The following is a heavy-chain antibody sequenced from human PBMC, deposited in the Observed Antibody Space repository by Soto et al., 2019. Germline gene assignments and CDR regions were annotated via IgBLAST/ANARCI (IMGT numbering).Heavy chain of an antibody. D-gene: IGHD2-8*01. V-gene: IGHV3-30*04. CDR1: EFTFNRHA. Sequence: QVQLVESGGGVVQPGSSLRLSCAASEFTFNRHAMHWVRQAPGKGLEWVAVISHDGRIKYYADSVKGRFTISRDNSMNTLDLQMNSLRAEDTAIYFCARVSGHVYATLHGPFDYWGQGTLVTVSS. CDR3: ARVSGHVYATLHGPFDY. J-gene: IGHJ4*02. CDR2: ISHDGRIK.